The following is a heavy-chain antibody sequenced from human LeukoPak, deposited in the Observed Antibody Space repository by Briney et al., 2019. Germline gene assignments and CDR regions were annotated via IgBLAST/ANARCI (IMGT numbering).Heavy chain of an antibody. J-gene: IGHJ3*02. CDR2: IYTSGST. CDR1: GGSISSYY. Sequence: SETLSLTCTVSGGSISSYYWSWIRQPAGKGLEWIGRIYTSGSTNYNPSLESRVTISVDTSKDQFSLKLSSVTAADTAVYYCARSPIMIFGLAFDIWGQGTMVTVSS. D-gene: IGHD3/OR15-3a*01. CDR3: ARSPIMIFGLAFDI. V-gene: IGHV4-4*07.